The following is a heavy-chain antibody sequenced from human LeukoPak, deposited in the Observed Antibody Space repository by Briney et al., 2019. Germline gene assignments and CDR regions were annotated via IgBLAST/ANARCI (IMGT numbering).Heavy chain of an antibody. J-gene: IGHJ4*02. Sequence: GGSLRLSCAASGFTFSTYAMTWFRQAPGKGLEWVSAVRGSGTATYYADSVKGRFTISRDNSDNTLYLQMNSLRAEDTAIYYCAKTSRRDSTYDSPFDYRGQGTVVTVSS. CDR3: AKTSRRDSTYDSPFDY. CDR2: VRGSGTAT. D-gene: IGHD3-3*01. CDR1: GFTFSTYA. V-gene: IGHV3-23*01.